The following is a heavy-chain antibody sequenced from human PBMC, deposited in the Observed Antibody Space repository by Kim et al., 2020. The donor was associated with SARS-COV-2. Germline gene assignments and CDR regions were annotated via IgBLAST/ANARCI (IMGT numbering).Heavy chain of an antibody. CDR1: GFTVSRSY. CDR3: ARGLVGSTTAFDF. CDR2: IYSGGQT. Sequence: GGSLRLSCAASGFTVSRSYMTWVRQAPGKGLEWVSVIYSGGQTYNADSVRGRFTISRDNSKNTLHLQMNSLRADDTAVYFCARGLVGSTTAFDFWGQGTLVTVSS. D-gene: IGHD1-26*01. V-gene: IGHV3-53*01. J-gene: IGHJ4*02.